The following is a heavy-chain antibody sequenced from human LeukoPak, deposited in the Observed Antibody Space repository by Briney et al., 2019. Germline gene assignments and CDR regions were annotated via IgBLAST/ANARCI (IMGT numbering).Heavy chain of an antibody. CDR3: ASSSLGATKKGIDY. CDR1: GGSIRSYH. CDR2: IYDSGST. J-gene: IGHJ4*02. D-gene: IGHD1-26*01. Sequence: SETLSLTCTVSGGSIRSYHWSWIRQPPGKRLEWIGYIYDSGSTNYNPSLKSRVTISVDTSKNQFSLKLSSVTAADTAVYYCASSSLGATKKGIDYWGQGTLVTVSS. V-gene: IGHV4-59*01.